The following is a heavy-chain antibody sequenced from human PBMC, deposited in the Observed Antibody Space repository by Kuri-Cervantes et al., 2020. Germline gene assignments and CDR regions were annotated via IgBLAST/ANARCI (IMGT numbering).Heavy chain of an antibody. CDR2: ISSSSSTI. D-gene: IGHD3-10*01. V-gene: IGHV3-48*01. CDR3: AKGIGYYYGSGSYYKRSDANFGFDY. Sequence: GESLKISCAASGFTFSSYSMNWVRQAPGKGLEWVSYISSSSSTIYYADSVKGRFTISRDNAKNSLYLQMNSLRAEDTAVYYCAKGIGYYYGSGSYYKRSDANFGFDYWGQGTLVTVSS. J-gene: IGHJ4*02. CDR1: GFTFSSYS.